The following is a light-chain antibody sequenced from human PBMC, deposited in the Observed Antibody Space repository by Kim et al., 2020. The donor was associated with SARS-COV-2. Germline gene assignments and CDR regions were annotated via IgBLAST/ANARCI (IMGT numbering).Light chain of an antibody. CDR1: KLGDKY. Sequence: SYELTQPPSVSVSPGQTASITCSGDKLGDKYACWYQQKPGQSPVLVIYQDSKRPSGIPERFSGSNSGNTATLTISGTQAMDEADYYCQAWDSSTEVVVTG. CDR2: QDS. J-gene: IGLJ1*01. CDR3: QAWDSSTEV. V-gene: IGLV3-1*01.